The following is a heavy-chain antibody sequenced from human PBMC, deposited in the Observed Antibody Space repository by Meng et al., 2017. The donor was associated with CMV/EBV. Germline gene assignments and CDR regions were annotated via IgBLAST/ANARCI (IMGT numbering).Heavy chain of an antibody. CDR1: GGSINSSY. CDR3: ARVFPPLAAAGYWQNNWFDP. Sequence: VQLQESGLGLAKPLETLSPTGTVSGGSINSSYWSWIRQPAGKGLEWIGRIYISGSTNYNPSLKSRVTMSVDTSKNQFSLKLSSVTAADTAVYYCARVFPPLAAAGYWQNNWFDPWGQGTLVTVSS. V-gene: IGHV4-4*07. J-gene: IGHJ5*02. D-gene: IGHD6-13*01. CDR2: IYISGST.